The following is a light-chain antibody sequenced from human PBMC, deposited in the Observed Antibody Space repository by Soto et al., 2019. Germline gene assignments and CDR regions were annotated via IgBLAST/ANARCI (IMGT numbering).Light chain of an antibody. CDR3: QQYGSSIQT. J-gene: IGKJ1*01. CDR2: GAS. CDR1: QSVGSNY. Sequence: EIVLTQFPGTLSLSPGERAPLSCRASQSVGSNYLAWYQQRPGQPPNLLIFGASHRAPDIPDRFSGSGSGTDFTLTISRLEPEDFAVYYCQQYGSSIQTFGQGTKVDIK. V-gene: IGKV3-20*01.